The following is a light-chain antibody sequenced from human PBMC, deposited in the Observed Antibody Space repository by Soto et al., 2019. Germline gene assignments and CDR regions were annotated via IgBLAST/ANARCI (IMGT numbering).Light chain of an antibody. Sequence: QAVVTQEPSLTVSPEGTVTLTCGSSTGTVTSGHYPYWFQVKPGQAPRTLLYDINNKHSWTPARFSGSLLGGKAALTLSGAQPEDEADYYCLLSYSGPSIFGRGTQLTVL. CDR3: LLSYSGPSI. CDR1: TGTVTSGHY. CDR2: DIN. V-gene: IGLV7-46*01. J-gene: IGLJ7*01.